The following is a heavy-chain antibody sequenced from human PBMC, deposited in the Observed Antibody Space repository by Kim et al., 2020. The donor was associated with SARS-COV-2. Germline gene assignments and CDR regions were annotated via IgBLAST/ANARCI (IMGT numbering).Heavy chain of an antibody. D-gene: IGHD2-2*01. Sequence: NYTPSLKRRVTIAVDTSKNQFSLKLSSVTAADTAVYYCAGEDSTSPNFDYWGQGTLVTVSS. CDR3: AGEDSTSPNFDY. V-gene: IGHV4-61*02. J-gene: IGHJ4*02.